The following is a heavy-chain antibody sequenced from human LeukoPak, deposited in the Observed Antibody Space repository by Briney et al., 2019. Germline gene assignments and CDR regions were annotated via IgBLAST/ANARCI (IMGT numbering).Heavy chain of an antibody. D-gene: IGHD5-12*01. Sequence: ASVKVSCKASGGTFSSYAISWVRQAPGQGLEWMGWISAYNGNTNYAQKLQGSVTMTTDTSTSTAYMELRRLRSDDTAVYYCARDLGYESFDYWGQGTLVTVSS. CDR3: ARDLGYESFDY. V-gene: IGHV1-18*01. CDR1: GGTFSSYA. CDR2: ISAYNGNT. J-gene: IGHJ4*02.